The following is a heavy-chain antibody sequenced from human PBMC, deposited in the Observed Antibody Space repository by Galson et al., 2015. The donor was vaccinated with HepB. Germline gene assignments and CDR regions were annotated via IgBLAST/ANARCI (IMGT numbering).Heavy chain of an antibody. CDR1: GYTFTGYY. D-gene: IGHD2-2*01. V-gene: IGHV1-2*02. CDR2: INPNSGGT. J-gene: IGHJ3*02. Sequence: SVKVSCKASGYTFTGYYMHWVRQAPGQGLEWMGWINPNSGGTNYAQKFQGRVTMTRDTSISTAYMELSRLRFDDTAVYYCARVVGYQLLSDAFDIWGQGTMVTVSS. CDR3: ARVVGYQLLSDAFDI.